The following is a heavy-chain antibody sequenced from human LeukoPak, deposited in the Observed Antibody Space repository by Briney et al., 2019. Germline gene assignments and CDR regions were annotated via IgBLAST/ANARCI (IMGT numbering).Heavy chain of an antibody. CDR2: INPNSGGT. CDR3: ATELRSDGLGFDP. V-gene: IGHV1-2*02. J-gene: IGHJ5*02. CDR1: GYTFTGYY. D-gene: IGHD1-7*01. Sequence: ASVKVSCKASGYTFTGYYMHWVRQAPGQGLEWMGWINPNSGGTNYAQKFQGRVTMTRDTSISTAYMELSRLRSDDTAVYYCATELRSDGLGFDPWGQGTLVTVSS.